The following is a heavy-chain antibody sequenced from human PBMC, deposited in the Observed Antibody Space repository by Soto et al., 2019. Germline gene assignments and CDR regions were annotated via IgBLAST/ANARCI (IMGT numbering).Heavy chain of an antibody. V-gene: IGHV3-74*01. CDR2: INSDGSNT. D-gene: IGHD6-13*01. Sequence: GGSLRLSCAASGFTFSSYWTHWVRQAPGKGLVWVSRINSDGSNTDYADSVKGRFAISRDNAKNTLYLQMDSLRAEDTAVYYCARVETSSSWYIDYWGQGTLVTVSS. CDR3: ARVETSSSWYIDY. CDR1: GFTFSSYW. J-gene: IGHJ4*02.